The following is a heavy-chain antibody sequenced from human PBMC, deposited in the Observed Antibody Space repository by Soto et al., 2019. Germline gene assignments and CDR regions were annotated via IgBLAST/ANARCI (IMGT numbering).Heavy chain of an antibody. D-gene: IGHD6-19*01. J-gene: IGHJ4*02. Sequence: EVQLLESGGRLVQPGGSLRLSCAASGFIFSTDALNWVRQAPGKGLEWVSGISGSGDNTYYGDTAKGRFSISRDNSKSTLYLQMSSLRDDDSAIYYCARTDKYNSQSSGWANRFDYWGQGTLVTVSS. CDR2: ISGSGDNT. CDR1: GFIFSTDA. V-gene: IGHV3-23*01. CDR3: ARTDKYNSQSSGWANRFDY.